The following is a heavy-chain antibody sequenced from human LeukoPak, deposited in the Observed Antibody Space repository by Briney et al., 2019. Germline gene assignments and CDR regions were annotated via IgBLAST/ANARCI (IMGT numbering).Heavy chain of an antibody. CDR1: GFTFSGYA. J-gene: IGHJ6*03. D-gene: IGHD3-10*01. CDR2: ISSNGGNT. Sequence: PGGSLRPSCAASGFTFSGYAMHWVRQAPGKGLEYVSTISSNGGNTYYANSMKGRFTISRDNSKNTLSLQMGSLRAEDMAVYYCARSRGLDPHYYYYMDVCGKGTTVTVSS. CDR3: ARSRGLDPHYYYYMDV. V-gene: IGHV3-64*01.